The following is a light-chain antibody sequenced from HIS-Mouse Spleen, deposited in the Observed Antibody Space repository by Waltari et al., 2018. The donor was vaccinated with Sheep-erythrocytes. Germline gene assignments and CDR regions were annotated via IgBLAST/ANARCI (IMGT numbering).Light chain of an antibody. CDR2: VGTGGVVG. V-gene: IGLV9-49*01. J-gene: IGLJ1*01. CDR3: GADHGSGSNFVYV. CDR1: SGYSNYK. Sequence: QPVLTQPPSASASLGASVTHTCTLSSGYSNYKVDWYQQRPGKGPRFVMRVGTGGVVGSKGDGIPDRFSVLGSGLNRYLTIKNIQEEDESDYHCGADHGSGSNFVYVFGTGTKVTVL.